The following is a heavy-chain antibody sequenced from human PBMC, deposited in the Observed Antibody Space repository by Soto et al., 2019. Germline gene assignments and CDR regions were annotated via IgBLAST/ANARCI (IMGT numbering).Heavy chain of an antibody. J-gene: IGHJ4*02. V-gene: IGHV4-59*01. D-gene: IGHD4-17*01. CDR3: ARSLTVTRFDQ. CDR1: GGSMSNNY. CDR2: VFYTGST. Sequence: QVHLQESGPGLVKPSETLSLFCNVSGGSMSNNYWSWIRQAPGKGLEWIGYVFYTGSTNYNPSLKSRVSISVDTSKTHFCLRLNSVTAADTAVYYCARSLTVTRFDQWGQGTRVTVS.